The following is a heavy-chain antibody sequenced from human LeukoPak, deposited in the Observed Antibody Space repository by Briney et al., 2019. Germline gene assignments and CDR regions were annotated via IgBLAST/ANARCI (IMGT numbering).Heavy chain of an antibody. J-gene: IGHJ4*02. D-gene: IGHD1-26*01. Sequence: GGSLGLSCAASGFTFSSYAMSWVRQAPGKGLEWVSAISGSGGSTYYADSVKGRFTISRDNSKNTLYLQMNSLRAEDTAVYYCAKAYSGSYYRVYYFDYWGQGTLVTVSS. V-gene: IGHV3-23*01. CDR3: AKAYSGSYYRVYYFDY. CDR1: GFTFSSYA. CDR2: ISGSGGST.